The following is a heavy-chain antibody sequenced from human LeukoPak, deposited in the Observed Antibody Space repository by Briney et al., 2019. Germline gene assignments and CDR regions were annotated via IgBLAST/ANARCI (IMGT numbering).Heavy chain of an antibody. D-gene: IGHD4-11*01. CDR3: ARDRHDYSNYCYYMDV. J-gene: IGHJ6*03. CDR1: GFTFSSYS. Sequence: HPGGSLRLSCAASGFTFSSYSMNWVRQAPGKGLEWVTYISSSSSTIYYADSVKGRFTISRDNAKNSLYLQMNSLRAEDTAVYYCARDRHDYSNYCYYMDVWGKGTTVTVSS. V-gene: IGHV3-48*01. CDR2: ISSSSSTI.